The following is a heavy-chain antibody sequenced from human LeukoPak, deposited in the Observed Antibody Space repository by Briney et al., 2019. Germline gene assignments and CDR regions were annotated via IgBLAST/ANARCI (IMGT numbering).Heavy chain of an antibody. CDR1: NGSMTSDSYD. D-gene: IGHD2-2*03. J-gene: IGHJ5*02. Sequence: SETLSLTCTVSNGSMTSDSYDCAWVRQPPGKGLEWIGTIFYSGKTYYSASLKSRVTVSLDTSKKNFSLRLTYVPAADTAVYCCARLWIVATWFDAWGQGALVTVP. CDR3: ARLWIVATWFDA. CDR2: IFYSGKT. V-gene: IGHV4-39*02.